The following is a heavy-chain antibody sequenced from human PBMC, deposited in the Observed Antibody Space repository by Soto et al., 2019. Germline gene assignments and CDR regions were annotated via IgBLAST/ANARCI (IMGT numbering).Heavy chain of an antibody. CDR1: GFTFSNSG. Sequence: QVQLVESGGGVVQPGRSLRLSCAASGFTFSNSGMHWVRQAPGKGLEWVAVVWYDGSYKYKADSVKGRFTISRDHSKNTLYLQMYNLRAEDTAVYYCARGNWKYGYFDFWGQGTQVTVSS. V-gene: IGHV3-33*01. CDR3: ARGNWKYGYFDF. D-gene: IGHD1-7*01. J-gene: IGHJ4*02. CDR2: VWYDGSYK.